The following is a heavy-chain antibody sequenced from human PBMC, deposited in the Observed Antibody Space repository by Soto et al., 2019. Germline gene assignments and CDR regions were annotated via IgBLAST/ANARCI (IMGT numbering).Heavy chain of an antibody. V-gene: IGHV1-8*01. J-gene: IGHJ5*02. CDR1: GYSLINYD. D-gene: IGHD3-22*01. CDR3: ARGPFSYDPSGYYLSWFDP. Sequence: ASVKVSCKASGYSLINYDINWVRQVTGQGLEWMGWMNSNSGDTGYAQKFQGRVTMTRNTSIRTAYMELSGLTSEDTAVYYCARGPFSYDPSGYYLSWFDPWGQGTLVTVSS. CDR2: MNSNSGDT.